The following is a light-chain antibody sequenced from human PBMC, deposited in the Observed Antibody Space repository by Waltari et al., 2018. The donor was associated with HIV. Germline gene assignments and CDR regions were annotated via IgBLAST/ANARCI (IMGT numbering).Light chain of an antibody. Sequence: QSVLTQPPSVSGAPGQRVTISCTGSSSNIGAGYDVHWYQQLPGTAPKLLIYGNSARPSGFPDRCSGSKSATSASLAITGLQAEDEADYYCQSYDSSLSGSNVFGTGTKVTVL. CDR1: SSNIGAGYD. V-gene: IGLV1-40*01. CDR3: QSYDSSLSGSNV. J-gene: IGLJ1*01. CDR2: GNS.